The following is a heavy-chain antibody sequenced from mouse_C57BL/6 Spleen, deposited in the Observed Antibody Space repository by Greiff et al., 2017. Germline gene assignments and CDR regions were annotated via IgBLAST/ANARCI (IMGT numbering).Heavy chain of an antibody. CDR1: GYTFTYYY. CDR2: INPNNGGT. Sequence: VQLQQSGPELVKPGASVKISCKASGYTFTYYYMNWVKQSHGKSLEWIGDINPNNGGTSYNQKFKGKATLTVDKSSSTAYMELRSLTSEDSAVYYCARGVYYFDYWGQGTTLTVSS. V-gene: IGHV1-26*01. J-gene: IGHJ2*01. CDR3: ARGVYYFDY.